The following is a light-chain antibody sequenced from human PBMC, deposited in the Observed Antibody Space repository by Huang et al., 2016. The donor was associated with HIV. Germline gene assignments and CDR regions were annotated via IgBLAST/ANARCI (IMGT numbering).Light chain of an antibody. V-gene: IGKV1-16*02. CDR3: QQSNTFPLT. CDR1: QDIRGN. Sequence: DIQMTQSPSSLSASVGDRVTISCRASQDIRGNLAWFQQKPGKAPRALIYAASSLQSGVPTKFSGTGYGTDFTLTISSLQPDDTANYYCQQSNTFPLTFGGGTKLEIK. J-gene: IGKJ4*01. CDR2: AAS.